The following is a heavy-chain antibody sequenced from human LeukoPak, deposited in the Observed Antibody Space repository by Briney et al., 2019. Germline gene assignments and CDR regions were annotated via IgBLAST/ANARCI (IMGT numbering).Heavy chain of an antibody. CDR1: GFTFSSYA. V-gene: IGHV3-23*01. Sequence: GGSLRLSCAASGFTFSSYAMSWVRQAPGKGLEWVSAISGSGGSTYYADSVKGRITISRDNSKNTLYLQMNSLRAEDTAVYYCAKDLWFGELFNWGQGTLVTVSS. J-gene: IGHJ4*02. CDR3: AKDLWFGELFN. CDR2: ISGSGGST. D-gene: IGHD3-10*01.